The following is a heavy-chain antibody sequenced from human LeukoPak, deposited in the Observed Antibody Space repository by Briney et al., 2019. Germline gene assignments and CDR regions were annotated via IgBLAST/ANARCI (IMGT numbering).Heavy chain of an antibody. CDR1: GFTFNTFG. J-gene: IGHJ4*02. D-gene: IGHD6-19*01. CDR3: AKDPVAGAPSYYFDN. CDR2: LRYDGRNQ. V-gene: IGHV3-30*02. Sequence: GGSLRLSCVASGFTFNTFGMNWVRQAPGKGLEWVSFLRYDGRNQYYADSVKGRFTISRDNPKNTAYLQMSSLRPEDTAVYYCAKDPVAGAPSYYFDNWGQGTLVTVSS.